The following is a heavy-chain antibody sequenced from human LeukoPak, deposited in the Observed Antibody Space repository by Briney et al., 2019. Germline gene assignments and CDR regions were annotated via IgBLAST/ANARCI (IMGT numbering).Heavy chain of an antibody. CDR3: ARARQNYYDSSGYLNDAFDI. J-gene: IGHJ3*02. D-gene: IGHD3-22*01. Sequence: GASVKVSCKASGYTFTSYDINWVRQATGQGLEWMGWMNPDSGNTGYAQKFQGRVTMTRNTSISTAYMELSSLRSEDTAVYHCARARQNYYDSSGYLNDAFDIWGQGTMVTVSS. CDR1: GYTFTSYD. CDR2: MNPDSGNT. V-gene: IGHV1-8*01.